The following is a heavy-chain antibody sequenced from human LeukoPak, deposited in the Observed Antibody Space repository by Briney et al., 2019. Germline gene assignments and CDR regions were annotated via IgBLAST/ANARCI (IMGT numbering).Heavy chain of an antibody. CDR2: IYYSGST. CDR3: ARLRRTYYYYYGMDV. J-gene: IGHJ6*02. D-gene: IGHD1-14*01. CDR1: GGSISSHY. Sequence: PSETLSLTCTVSGGSISSHYWSWIRQPPGKGLEWIGYIYYSGSTNYNPSLKSRVTISVDTSKNQFSLKLSSVTAADTAVYYCARLRRTYYYYYGMDVWGQGTTVTVSS. V-gene: IGHV4-59*11.